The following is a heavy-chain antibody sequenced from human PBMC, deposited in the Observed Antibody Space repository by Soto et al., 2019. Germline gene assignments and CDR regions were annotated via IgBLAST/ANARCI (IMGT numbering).Heavy chain of an antibody. Sequence: QVQLVESGGGLVKPGGSLRLSCVASGFTLSGYYMSWIRQAPGKGLEWVSYISSSGTIENYADSVKGRFTISRDNAKNSLLRQTNGLRAEYTAVYYCARRTMGNYYYMDVWGKGTTVTVSS. CDR2: ISSSGTIE. V-gene: IGHV3-11*01. CDR3: ARRTMGNYYYMDV. D-gene: IGHD3-10*01. CDR1: GFTLSGYY. J-gene: IGHJ6*03.